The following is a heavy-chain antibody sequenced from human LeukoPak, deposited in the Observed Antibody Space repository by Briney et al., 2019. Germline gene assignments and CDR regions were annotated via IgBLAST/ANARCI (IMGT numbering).Heavy chain of an antibody. J-gene: IGHJ6*03. CDR1: GGSLSRYY. CDR3: ARHNWNDNCYYYMDV. D-gene: IGHD1-1*01. CDR2: IYRSGTT. V-gene: IGHV4-59*08. Sequence: SETLSLTCTVSGGSLSRYYLGWIRQPPGKGLEGIGTIYRSGTTYYNPSLKSRVTISVDTSKNQFSLNLGSVTAADTAIYYCARHNWNDNCYYYMDVWGKGTTVTVPS.